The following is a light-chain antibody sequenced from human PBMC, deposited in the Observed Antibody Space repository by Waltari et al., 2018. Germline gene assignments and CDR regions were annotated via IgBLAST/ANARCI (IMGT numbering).Light chain of an antibody. CDR2: GAS. CDR1: QSVNRY. Sequence: IVLTQFPGDLTLSPGESASLPCRASQSVNRYLVWDQQKPGQALRLLSYGASSRATGIPDRFSGSGSGTDFSLTISRLEPEDFAVYYCQQHVRLPATFGQGTKVEI. CDR3: QQHVRLPAT. J-gene: IGKJ1*01. V-gene: IGKV3-20*01.